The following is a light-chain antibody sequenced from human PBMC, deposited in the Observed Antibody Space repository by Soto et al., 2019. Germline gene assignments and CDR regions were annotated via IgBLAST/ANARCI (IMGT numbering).Light chain of an antibody. CDR2: GAS. CDR1: QSVSSSY. V-gene: IGKV3-20*01. J-gene: IGKJ5*01. CDR3: QHYHTLPPELT. Sequence: EIVLTQSPGTLSLSPGERATLSCRASQSVSSSYLAWYQQKPGQAPRLLIYGASSRAIGIPDRFSGSGSGTDFTLTISRLEPEDVATYFCQHYHTLPPELTFGQGTRLEI.